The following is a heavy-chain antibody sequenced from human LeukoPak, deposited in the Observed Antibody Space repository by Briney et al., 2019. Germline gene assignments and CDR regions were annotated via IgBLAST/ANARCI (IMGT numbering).Heavy chain of an antibody. CDR1: GFTFSSYS. CDR2: ISSSSSYI. V-gene: IGHV3-21*01. J-gene: IGHJ3*02. CDR3: AKPRDGAFDI. D-gene: IGHD1-14*01. Sequence: PGGSLRLSYAASGFTFSSYSMNWVRQAPGKGLEWVSSISSSSSYIYYADSVKGRFTISRDNAKNSLYLQMNSLRAEDTAVYYCAKPRDGAFDIWGQGTMVTVSS.